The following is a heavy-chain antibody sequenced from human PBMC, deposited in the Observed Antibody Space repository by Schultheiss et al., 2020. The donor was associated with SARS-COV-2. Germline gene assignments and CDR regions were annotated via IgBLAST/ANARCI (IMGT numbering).Heavy chain of an antibody. J-gene: IGHJ4*02. D-gene: IGHD5-12*01. Sequence: GGSLRLSCAASGFTFGTYNMHWVRQAPGKGLEFVASIRSSGRDIYYADSMQGRFTVSRDNANNSLYLQMHSLRAEDTAVYYCARGSGGGYEFDYWGQGTLVTVSS. CDR2: IRSSGRDI. CDR3: ARGSGGGYEFDY. V-gene: IGHV3-21*01. CDR1: GFTFGTYN.